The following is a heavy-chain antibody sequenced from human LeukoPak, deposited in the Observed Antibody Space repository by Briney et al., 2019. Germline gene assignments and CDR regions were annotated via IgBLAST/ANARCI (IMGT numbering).Heavy chain of an antibody. CDR3: TSDRVLYGLDV. CDR1: GFTFSSYW. Sequence: PGGSLRLSCAASGFTFSSYWMHWVRQGPGKGLMWVSRIKSDGSETSSAESLEGRFTISRDNARNMLYLQMNSLRPEDTAIYYCTSDRVLYGLDVWGQGTTVTVSS. V-gene: IGHV3-74*01. CDR2: IKSDGSET. J-gene: IGHJ6*02.